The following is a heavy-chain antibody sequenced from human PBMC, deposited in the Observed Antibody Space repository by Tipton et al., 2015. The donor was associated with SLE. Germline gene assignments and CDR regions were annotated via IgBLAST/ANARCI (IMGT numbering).Heavy chain of an antibody. Sequence: TLSLTCTVSGVSISDHYWTWIRQPPGKGLEWIGEINHSGSTNYNPSLKSRVTISVDTSKTQFSLKLSSVTAADTAVYYCARLVGRGSLGIRRDYWGQGTLVSVSS. J-gene: IGHJ4*02. CDR2: INHSGST. V-gene: IGHV4-34*01. CDR1: GVSISDHY. CDR3: ARLVGRGSLGIRRDY. D-gene: IGHD2-15*01.